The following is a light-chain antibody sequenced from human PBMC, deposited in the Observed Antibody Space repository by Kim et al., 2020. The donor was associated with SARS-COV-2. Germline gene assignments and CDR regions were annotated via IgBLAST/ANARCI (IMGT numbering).Light chain of an antibody. J-gene: IGKJ2*01. CDR1: QSISSY. CDR3: QQSYSTPPYT. Sequence: DIQMSQSPSSLSASVRDRVTITCRASQSISSYLNWYQQKPGKAPKLLISAASSLQSGVPSRFSGSGSGTDFTLTISSLQPEDFATYYCQQSYSTPPYTFGQGTKLEI. V-gene: IGKV1-39*01. CDR2: AAS.